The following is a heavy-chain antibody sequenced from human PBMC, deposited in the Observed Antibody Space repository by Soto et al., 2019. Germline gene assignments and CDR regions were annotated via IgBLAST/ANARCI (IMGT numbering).Heavy chain of an antibody. Sequence: QITLKESGPTLVKPTQTLTLTSTFSGFSLSTSGVGVGWMSQRPGKALEWLALIYWDEYKPYSPSLKSRLTITNHAHKNQVVLTITIMDPGHTATDNCERSRLMIIPFGYWGQGTLVNVPS. D-gene: IGHD3-16*01. CDR1: GFSLSTSGVG. V-gene: IGHV2-5*02. CDR2: IYWDEYK. CDR3: ERSRLMIIPFGY. J-gene: IGHJ4*02.